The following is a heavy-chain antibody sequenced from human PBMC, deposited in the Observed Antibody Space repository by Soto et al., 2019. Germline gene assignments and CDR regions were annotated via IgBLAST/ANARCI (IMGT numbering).Heavy chain of an antibody. CDR1: GFTSSSYA. CDR2: ISYDGSNK. Sequence: GGSLRLSCAASGFTSSSYAMHGVRQAPGKGLEWVAVISYDGSNKYYADSVKGRFTISRDNSKNTLYLQMNSLRAEDTAVYYCARDRIVVVPAAIWPWSDWFDPWGQGTLVTVSS. V-gene: IGHV3-30-3*01. D-gene: IGHD2-2*02. J-gene: IGHJ5*02. CDR3: ARDRIVVVPAAIWPWSDWFDP.